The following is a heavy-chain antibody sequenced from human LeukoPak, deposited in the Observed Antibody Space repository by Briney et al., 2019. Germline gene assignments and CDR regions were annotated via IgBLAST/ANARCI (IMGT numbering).Heavy chain of an antibody. D-gene: IGHD6-13*01. CDR1: GYSFTSYW. CDR3: ARPWSSVWYAFEAFNI. CDR2: IYPGDSDT. V-gene: IGHV5-51*01. J-gene: IGHJ3*02. Sequence: GESLKTSCRGSGYSFTSYWIVWVRQMPGKGLEWMGIIYPGDSDTRYSPSFEGQVTISADKPRSTAYLQWSRLKASDTAMYYCARPWSSVWYAFEAFNIWGQGTMVTVSS.